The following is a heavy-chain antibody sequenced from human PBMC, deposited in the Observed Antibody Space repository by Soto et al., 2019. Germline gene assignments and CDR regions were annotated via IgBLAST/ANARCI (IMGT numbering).Heavy chain of an antibody. J-gene: IGHJ6*02. V-gene: IGHV3-64D*08. D-gene: IGHD2-15*01. CDR1: GFTFSSYA. CDR3: VKSPWEYCSGGSCYYYGMDV. Sequence: PGGSLRLSCSASGFTFSSYAIHWVRQAPGKGLENVSAISSNGGSTYYADSVKGRFTISRDNSKNTLYLQMSSLRAEDTAVYYCVKSPWEYCSGGSCYYYGMDVWGQGTTVTVSS. CDR2: ISSNGGST.